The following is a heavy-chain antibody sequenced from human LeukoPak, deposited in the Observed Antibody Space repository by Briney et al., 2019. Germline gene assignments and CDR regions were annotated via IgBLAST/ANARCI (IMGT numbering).Heavy chain of an antibody. D-gene: IGHD4-17*01. V-gene: IGHV3-23*01. Sequence: GGSLRLSCATSGFSFSSHAMTWVRQAPGKGLEWLSAISISGDDTYYADSVKGRFTISRDNSKNTLYLQMNSLSADDTAMYYCANEIRPNDYWGQGSLVTVSS. CDR3: ANEIRPNDY. J-gene: IGHJ4*02. CDR1: GFSFSSHA. CDR2: ISISGDDT.